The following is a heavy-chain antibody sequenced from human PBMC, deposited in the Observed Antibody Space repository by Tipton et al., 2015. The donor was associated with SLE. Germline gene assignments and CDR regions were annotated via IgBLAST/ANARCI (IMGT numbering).Heavy chain of an antibody. CDR2: IYYSGST. J-gene: IGHJ5*02. Sequence: TLSLTCTVSGGSISSSSYYWSWIRQPPGKGLEWIGYIYYSGSTNYNPSLKSRVTISVDTSKNQFSLKLSSVTAADTAVYYCARDLEMYGGDTPGFDPWGQGILVTVSS. D-gene: IGHD2-21*02. CDR3: ARDLEMYGGDTPGFDP. CDR1: GGSISSSSYY. V-gene: IGHV4-61*01.